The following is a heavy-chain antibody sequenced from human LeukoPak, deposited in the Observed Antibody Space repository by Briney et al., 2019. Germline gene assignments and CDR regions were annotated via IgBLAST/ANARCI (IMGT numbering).Heavy chain of an antibody. CDR1: GGSISSSKYY. D-gene: IGHD1-14*01. CDR3: AGEITSSCHH. J-gene: IGHJ1*01. CDR2: IYYSGTT. V-gene: IGHV4-39*01. Sequence: SETLSLTCTVSGGSISSSKYYWGWVRQPPGKGLEWIGSIYYSGTTFYKPALRSRVTISVDTSKNQFSLKLSSVTAADTAVYYCAGEITSSCHHWGQGTLVTVSS.